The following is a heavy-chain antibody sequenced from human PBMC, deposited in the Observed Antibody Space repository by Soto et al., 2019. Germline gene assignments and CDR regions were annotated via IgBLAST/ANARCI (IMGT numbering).Heavy chain of an antibody. CDR1: GFTLDSYS. CDR2: ISKDGGSE. J-gene: IGHJ6*02. V-gene: IGHV3-30*04. CDR3: ARDVGLGDLSPRRYYYNVMDV. Sequence: GGSLRLSCVSSGFTLDSYSLHWVRQPPGKGLEWVAVISKDGGSEHYADSVRGRFTISRDHSKSTLYLEMNSLRTEDTAVYFCARDVGLGDLSPRRYYYNVMDVWGRGTTVTVSS. D-gene: IGHD3-10*01.